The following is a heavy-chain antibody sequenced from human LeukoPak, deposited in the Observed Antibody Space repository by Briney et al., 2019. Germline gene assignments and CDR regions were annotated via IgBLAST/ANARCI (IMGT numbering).Heavy chain of an antibody. D-gene: IGHD2-2*01. CDR2: ISGSGGST. V-gene: IGHV3-23*01. J-gene: IGHJ3*02. Sequence: GGSLRLSCAASGFTFNSYAMTWVRQAPGKGLEWVSGISGSGGSTYYADSVKGRFTISRDNSKNTLYLQMNSLRAEDTAVYYCAKDPGYCSSTSCYAFDIWGQGTMVTVSS. CDR1: GFTFNSYA. CDR3: AKDPGYCSSTSCYAFDI.